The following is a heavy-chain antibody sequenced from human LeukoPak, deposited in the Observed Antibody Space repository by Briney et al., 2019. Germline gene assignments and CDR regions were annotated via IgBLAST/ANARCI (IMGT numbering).Heavy chain of an antibody. D-gene: IGHD3-22*01. CDR1: GGSISSYY. CDR2: IYYSGST. V-gene: IGHV4-59*01. CDR3: ARSYYYDSSPAYP. Sequence: SETLSLTCTVSGGSISSYYWSWIRQPPGKGLEWIGYIYYSGSTNYNPSLKSRVTISVDTSKNQFSLKLSSVAAADTAVYYCARSYYYDSSPAYPWGQGTLVTVSS. J-gene: IGHJ5*02.